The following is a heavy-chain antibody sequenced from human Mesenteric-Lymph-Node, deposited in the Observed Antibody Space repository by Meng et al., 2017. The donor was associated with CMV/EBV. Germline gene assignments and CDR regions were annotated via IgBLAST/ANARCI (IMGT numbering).Heavy chain of an antibody. V-gene: IGHV1-8*01. CDR1: GYTFTSYD. J-gene: IGHJ6*02. CDR3: ARGGTVVSGYYYYGMDV. D-gene: IGHD5/OR15-5a*01. Sequence: ASVKVSCKASGYTFTSYDVHWVRQAPGEGLEWVGWMIPKSGDAAYAQRFQGRVTMTSDTSISTAYMEMSSLTSEDTAVYYCARGGTVVSGYYYYGMDVWGQGTTVTVSS. CDR2: MIPKSGDA.